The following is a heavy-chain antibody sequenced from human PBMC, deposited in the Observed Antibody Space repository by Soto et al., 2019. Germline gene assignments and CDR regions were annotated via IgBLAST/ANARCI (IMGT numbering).Heavy chain of an antibody. J-gene: IGHJ4*02. V-gene: IGHV3-23*01. CDR3: AKGLESGYTYGPFDY. Sequence: VGSLRLSCAASGFTFSSYAMSWVRQAPGKGLEWVSFLSGSGDSTNYADSVKGRFIISRDRSKNMLYLQMNSLRAEDTAVYYCAKGLESGYTYGPFDYCGQRTLVTVSS. CDR1: GFTFSSYA. CDR2: LSGSGDST. D-gene: IGHD5-18*01.